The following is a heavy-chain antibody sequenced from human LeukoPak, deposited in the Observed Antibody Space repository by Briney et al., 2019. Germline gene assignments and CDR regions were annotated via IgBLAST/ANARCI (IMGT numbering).Heavy chain of an antibody. Sequence: SGTLSLTCAVSGGSISSSNWWSWVRQPPGKGLEWIGEIYHSGSTNYNPSLKSRVTISVDKSKNQFSLKLSSVTAADTAVYYCARAAVRGVIRQYYYMDVWGKGTTVTVSS. CDR2: IYHSGST. CDR3: ARAAVRGVIRQYYYMDV. J-gene: IGHJ6*03. CDR1: GGSISSSNW. D-gene: IGHD3-10*01. V-gene: IGHV4-4*02.